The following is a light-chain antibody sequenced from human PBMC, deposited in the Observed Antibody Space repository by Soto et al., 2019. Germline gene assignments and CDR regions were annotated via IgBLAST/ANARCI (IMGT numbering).Light chain of an antibody. V-gene: IGKV3-20*01. CDR1: ESVSDSY. CDR3: QQYGNSPRT. CDR2: GAS. Sequence: DIVLTQSPGTLSLSPGERATLSCRASESVSDSYLAWYQQRPGQAPRLLIYGASNRATGVPGRFGGSGSGTDFNLTISRLEPEDFAVYYCQQYGNSPRTFGQGTKVDI. J-gene: IGKJ1*01.